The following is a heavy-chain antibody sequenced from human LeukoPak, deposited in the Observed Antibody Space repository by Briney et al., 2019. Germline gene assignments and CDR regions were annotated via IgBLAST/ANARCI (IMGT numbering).Heavy chain of an antibody. Sequence: GGSLRLSCAASGFTFSSYGMHWVRQAPGKGLEWVAVISYDGSNKYYADSVKGRLTISRDNSKNTLYLQMNSLRAEDTAVYYCAKEGDDGYNSHFDYWGQGTLVTVSS. CDR1: GFTFSSYG. V-gene: IGHV3-30*18. D-gene: IGHD5-24*01. CDR3: AKEGDDGYNSHFDY. J-gene: IGHJ4*02. CDR2: ISYDGSNK.